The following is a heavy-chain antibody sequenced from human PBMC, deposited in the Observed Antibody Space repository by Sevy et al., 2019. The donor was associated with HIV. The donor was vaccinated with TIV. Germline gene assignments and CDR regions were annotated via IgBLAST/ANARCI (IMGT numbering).Heavy chain of an antibody. V-gene: IGHV3-11*06. D-gene: IGHD5-18*01. Sequence: GGSLRLSCVASGFTFSDYYMSWIRQAPGKGLEWVSYIGTGSTYTNYADSVKGRFTVSRDNSENSLYLQMNSLRAEDTAVYYCATVRYNYGSYYFDYWGQGTLVTVSS. CDR1: GFTFSDYY. J-gene: IGHJ4*02. CDR3: ATVRYNYGSYYFDY. CDR2: IGTGSTYT.